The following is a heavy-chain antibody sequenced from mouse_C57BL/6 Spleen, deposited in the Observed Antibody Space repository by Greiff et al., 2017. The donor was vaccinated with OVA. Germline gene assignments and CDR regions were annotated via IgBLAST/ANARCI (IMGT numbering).Heavy chain of an antibody. CDR3: VRHDTVVDWYFDV. Sequence: EVQLVESGGGLVQPKGSLKLSCAASGFSFNTYAMNWVRQAPGKGLEWVARIRSKGNNYATYYADSVKGRFTISRDDSESMLYLQMNNLKTEDTAMYYCVRHDTVVDWYFDVWGTGTTVTVSS. CDR2: IRSKGNNYAT. CDR1: GFSFNTYA. D-gene: IGHD1-1*01. V-gene: IGHV10-1*01. J-gene: IGHJ1*03.